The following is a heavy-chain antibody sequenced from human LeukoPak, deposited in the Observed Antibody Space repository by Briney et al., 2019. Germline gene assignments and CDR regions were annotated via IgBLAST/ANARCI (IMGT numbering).Heavy chain of an antibody. CDR3: ARDLCCGAEPDAFDI. Sequence: SETLSLTCTVSGGSISSGGYYWSWIRQPPGKGLEWIGYIYHSGSTYYNPSLKSRVTISVDRSKNQFSLKLSSVTAADTAVYYCARDLCCGAEPDAFDIWGQGTMVTVSS. V-gene: IGHV4-30-2*01. J-gene: IGHJ3*02. CDR2: IYHSGST. D-gene: IGHD2-21*01. CDR1: GGSISSGGYY.